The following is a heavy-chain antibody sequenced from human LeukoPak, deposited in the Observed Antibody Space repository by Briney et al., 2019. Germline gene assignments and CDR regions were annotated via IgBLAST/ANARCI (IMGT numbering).Heavy chain of an antibody. CDR1: GYSFTIYG. V-gene: IGHV5-51*01. CDR3: ARQEAGDWFDP. J-gene: IGHJ5*02. CDR2: IYPGDYDT. Sequence: GESLKISSKCSGYSFTIYGIGWVGQVTRKGLEWMGIIYPGDYDTRYSPSFQGQVTISADKSISTAYLQWSSLKASDTAMYYCARQEAGDWFDPWGQGTLVTVSS.